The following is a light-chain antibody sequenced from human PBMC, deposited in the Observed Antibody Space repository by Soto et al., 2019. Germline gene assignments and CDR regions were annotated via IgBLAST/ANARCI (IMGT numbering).Light chain of an antibody. CDR2: EGS. Sequence: VLTQPASVSGSPGQSITISCTGTSSDVGSYNLVSWYQQHPGKAPKLMIYEGSKRPSGVSNRFSGSKSGNTASLTISGLQAEDETDYYCCSYAGSSTLFGTGTKVTVL. J-gene: IGLJ1*01. CDR1: SSDVGSYNL. CDR3: CSYAGSSTL. V-gene: IGLV2-23*03.